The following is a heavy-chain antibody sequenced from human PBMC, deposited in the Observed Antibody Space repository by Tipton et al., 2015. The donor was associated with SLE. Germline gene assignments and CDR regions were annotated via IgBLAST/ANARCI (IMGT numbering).Heavy chain of an antibody. J-gene: IGHJ5*01. Sequence: QLVQSGPEVKKPGSSVKVSCKASGGTLSNYAIIWVRQAPGQGLEWMGGILHIFPKYVGKFQGRLTISTDESTSTAYMELNNLLIDNTAVYYCAKPYQSGTFFDFLGQGTMVTVSS. D-gene: IGHD3-10*01. CDR1: GGTLSNYA. CDR3: AKPYQSGTFFDF. CDR2: ILHIFP. V-gene: IGHV1-69*05.